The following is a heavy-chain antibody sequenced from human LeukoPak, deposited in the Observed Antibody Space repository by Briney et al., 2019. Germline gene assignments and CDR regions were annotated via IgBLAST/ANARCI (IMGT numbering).Heavy chain of an antibody. V-gene: IGHV4-34*01. J-gene: IGHJ6*02. CDR1: SGSISSGGYY. CDR3: AMRSYGMDV. Sequence: SETLSLTCAVSSGSISSGGYYWSWIRQPPGKGLEWIGEINHSGSTNYNPSLKSRVTISVDTSKNQFSLKLSSVTAADTAVYYCAMRSYGMDVWGQGTTVTVSS. CDR2: INHSGST.